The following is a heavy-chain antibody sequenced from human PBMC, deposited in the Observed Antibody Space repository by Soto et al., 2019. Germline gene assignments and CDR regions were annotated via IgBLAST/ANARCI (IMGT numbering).Heavy chain of an antibody. V-gene: IGHV1-69*02. CDR3: ARGGEKNRYCSGGSCYGWFDP. D-gene: IGHD2-15*01. J-gene: IGHJ5*02. CDR2: IIPILGIA. Sequence: QVQLVQSGAEVKKPGSSVKVSCKASGGTFSSYTISWVRQAPGQGLGWMGRIIPILGIANYAQKFQGRVTITADKSTSTAYMELSSLRSEDTAVYYCARGGEKNRYCSGGSCYGWFDPWGQGTLVTVSS. CDR1: GGTFSSYT.